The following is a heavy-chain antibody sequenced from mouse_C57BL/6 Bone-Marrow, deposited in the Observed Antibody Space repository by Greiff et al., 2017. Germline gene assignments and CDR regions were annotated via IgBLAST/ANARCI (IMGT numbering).Heavy chain of an antibody. CDR2: IDPSDSYT. V-gene: IGHV1-69*01. CDR3: ARSCGNYWYFDV. CDR1: GYTFTSYW. D-gene: IGHD1-1*02. J-gene: IGHJ1*03. Sequence: QVQLQQSGAELVMPGASVKLSCKASGYTFTSYWMHWVKQRPGQGLVWIGEIDPSDSYTNYNQKFKGKSTLTVDKSSSTAYMQLSSLTSEDSAVYYCARSCGNYWYFDVWGTGTTVTVSS.